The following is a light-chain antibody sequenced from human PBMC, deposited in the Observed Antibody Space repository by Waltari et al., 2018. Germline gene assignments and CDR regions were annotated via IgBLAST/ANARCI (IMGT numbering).Light chain of an antibody. CDR3: LQHSNYPLT. Sequence: DIQMTQSPSSLSASVGDSVNITCRASQDIKSYLNWYQQKPGEAPKLLIYASTTLQSGVTSRFSGSGSGTEFTLTISSLQPEDFAVYFCLQHSNYPLTFGGGTKVQIK. V-gene: IGKV1-17*01. CDR2: AST. J-gene: IGKJ4*01. CDR1: QDIKSY.